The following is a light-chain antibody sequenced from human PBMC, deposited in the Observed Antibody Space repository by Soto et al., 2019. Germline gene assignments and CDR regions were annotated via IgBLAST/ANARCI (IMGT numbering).Light chain of an antibody. J-gene: IGKJ1*01. Sequence: DIQMIQSPSTLSASVGDRVTITCRAIQSISSWLAWYQQKPGKAPKLLIYKASNLETGVPSRFSGSGSGTEFTLTISSLQPDDFATYYCQHYSGYPWTFGQGTKVEIK. CDR2: KAS. CDR3: QHYSGYPWT. V-gene: IGKV1-5*03. CDR1: QSISSW.